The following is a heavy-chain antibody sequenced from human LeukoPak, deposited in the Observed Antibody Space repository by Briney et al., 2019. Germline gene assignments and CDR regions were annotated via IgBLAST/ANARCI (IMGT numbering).Heavy chain of an antibody. D-gene: IGHD3/OR15-3a*01. Sequence: ASVKVSCKASGYTFTSYDINWVRQAPGQGLEWMGWMNPNSGNTGYAQKFQGRVTMTKNTSITTAYMELSSLRSEDTAVYYCARALSWTTDSYYYMDVWGKGTTVTVS. CDR3: ARALSWTTDSYYYMDV. CDR2: MNPNSGNT. J-gene: IGHJ6*03. V-gene: IGHV1-8*01. CDR1: GYTFTSYD.